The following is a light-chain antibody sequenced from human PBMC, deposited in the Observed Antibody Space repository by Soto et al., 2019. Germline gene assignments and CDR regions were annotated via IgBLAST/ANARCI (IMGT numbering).Light chain of an antibody. V-gene: IGKV3-15*01. Sequence: EIVMTQSPATLSVSPGERATLSCRASQSVSSNLAWYQQKPGQAPRLLIYGASTRATGIPARFSGSGSGTEFTLTISSLQSEDFAVYYCQQYNNLPTFGGGTKWIS. CDR2: GAS. CDR1: QSVSSN. J-gene: IGKJ4*01. CDR3: QQYNNLPT.